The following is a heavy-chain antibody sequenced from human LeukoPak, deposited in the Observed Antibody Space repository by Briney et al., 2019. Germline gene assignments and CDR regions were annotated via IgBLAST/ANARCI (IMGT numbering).Heavy chain of an antibody. CDR1: GFTFSDYY. J-gene: IGHJ6*03. D-gene: IGHD5-18*01. CDR3: ARSGVYGYAGYMDV. Sequence: PGGSLTLSCAASGFTFSDYYMSWIRQAPGKGLEWVAYISGSGGTMYYADSDKGRFTISRDHAKNSLYLQMNSQRAEDTAVYYCARSGVYGYAGYMDVWGKGTTVTVSS. CDR2: ISGSGGTM. V-gene: IGHV3-11*01.